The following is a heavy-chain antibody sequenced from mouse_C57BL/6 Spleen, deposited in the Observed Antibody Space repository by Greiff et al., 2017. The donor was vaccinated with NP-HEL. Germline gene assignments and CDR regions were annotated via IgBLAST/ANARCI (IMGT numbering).Heavy chain of an antibody. D-gene: IGHD2-5*01. CDR1: GYTFTDYY. J-gene: IGHJ2*01. V-gene: IGHV1-76*01. CDR2: IYPGSGNT. Sequence: QVQLQQSGAELVMPGASVKLSCKASGYTFTDYYINWVKQRPGQGLEWIARIYPGSGNTYYNEKFKGKATLTAEKSSSTAYMQLSSLTSEDSAVYFCARGEYSNYVYFDYWGQGTTLTVSS. CDR3: ARGEYSNYVYFDY.